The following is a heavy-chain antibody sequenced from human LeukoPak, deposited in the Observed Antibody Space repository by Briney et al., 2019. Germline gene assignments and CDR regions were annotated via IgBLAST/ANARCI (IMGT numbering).Heavy chain of an antibody. CDR1: GYTFTSYG. V-gene: IGHV1-18*01. J-gene: IGHJ4*02. D-gene: IGHD3-16*02. CDR2: ISAYNGNT. Sequence: GASVKVSCKASGYTFTSYGISWVRQAPGQGLEWMGWISAYNGNTNYAQKLQGRVTMTTDTSTSTAYMELRSLRSDDTAVYYCARDVITFGGVIVTPLDYWGQGTLVTVSS. CDR3: ARDVITFGGVIVTPLDY.